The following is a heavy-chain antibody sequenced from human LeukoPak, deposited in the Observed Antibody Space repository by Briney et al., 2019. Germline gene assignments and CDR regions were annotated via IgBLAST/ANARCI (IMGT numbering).Heavy chain of an antibody. CDR2: ISYDGSNK. Sequence: GGSLRLSCAASGFTFSSYAMHWVRQAPGKGLEWVAVISYDGSNKYYADSVKGRFTISRDNSKNTLYLQMNSLRAEDTAVYYCARDFESPDYGSGSQNLGYGMDVWGQGTTVTVSS. J-gene: IGHJ6*02. D-gene: IGHD3-10*01. CDR3: ARDFESPDYGSGSQNLGYGMDV. V-gene: IGHV3-30-3*01. CDR1: GFTFSSYA.